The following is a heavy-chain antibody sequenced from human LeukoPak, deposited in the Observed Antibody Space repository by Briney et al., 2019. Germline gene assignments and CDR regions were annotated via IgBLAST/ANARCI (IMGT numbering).Heavy chain of an antibody. Sequence: GGSLRLSCAASGFTFSNYWMHWVRQAPGKGLEWVSRINSDGSDTSYADSVKGRFTISRDNSKNSLYLQMNSLRADDTAVYYCARAGVAGYFDYWGQGTLVTVSS. CDR2: INSDGSDT. V-gene: IGHV3-74*01. CDR1: GFTFSNYW. D-gene: IGHD6-19*01. CDR3: ARAGVAGYFDY. J-gene: IGHJ4*02.